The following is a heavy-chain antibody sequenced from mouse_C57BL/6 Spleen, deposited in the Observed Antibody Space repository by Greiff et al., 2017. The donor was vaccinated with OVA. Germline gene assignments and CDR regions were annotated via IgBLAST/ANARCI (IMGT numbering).Heavy chain of an antibody. Sequence: QVQLQQSGAELVRPGASVTLSCKASGYTFTDYEMHWVKQTPVHGLEWIGAIDPETGGTAYNQKFKGKAILTADKSSSTAYMELSSLTSEDSAVYYCTRSGYSNYYYAMDYWGQGTSVTVSS. J-gene: IGHJ4*01. CDR3: TRSGYSNYYYAMDY. CDR1: GYTFTDYE. CDR2: IDPETGGT. D-gene: IGHD2-5*01. V-gene: IGHV1-15*01.